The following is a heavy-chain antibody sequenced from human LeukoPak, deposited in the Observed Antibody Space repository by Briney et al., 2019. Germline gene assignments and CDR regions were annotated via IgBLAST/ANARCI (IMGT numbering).Heavy chain of an antibody. Sequence: GGSLRLSCAASGFTFSSYGMHWVRQAPGKGLEWVAVISYDGSNKYYADSVKGRFTISRDNSKNTLYLQMNSLRAEDTAVYYYARDIVVVPAARGFRFDPWGQGTLVTVSS. V-gene: IGHV3-30*03. D-gene: IGHD2-2*01. CDR2: ISYDGSNK. CDR3: ARDIVVVPAARGFRFDP. J-gene: IGHJ5*02. CDR1: GFTFSSYG.